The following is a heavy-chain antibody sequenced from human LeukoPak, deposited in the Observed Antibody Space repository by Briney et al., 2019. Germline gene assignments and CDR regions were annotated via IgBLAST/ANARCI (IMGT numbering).Heavy chain of an antibody. CDR2: ISAFNGNT. Sequence: GASVKVSCKTSGYIFNNFGITWVRQAPGQGLEWMGWISAFNGNTVYTQKVQGRLTLTTDTSTSTAFMELRNLKSDDTGTYYCTRDRVGGDLTGESLYWGQGTLVTVS. CDR3: TRDRVGGDLTGESLY. CDR1: GYIFNNFG. V-gene: IGHV1-18*01. J-gene: IGHJ4*02. D-gene: IGHD1-14*01.